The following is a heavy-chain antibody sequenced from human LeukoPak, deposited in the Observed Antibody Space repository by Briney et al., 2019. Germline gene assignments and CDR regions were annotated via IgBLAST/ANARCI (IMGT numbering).Heavy chain of an antibody. D-gene: IGHD2-2*01. V-gene: IGHV4-34*01. CDR3: ARGRCSSTSCSVDY. CDR2: INHSGST. J-gene: IGHJ4*02. Sequence: SETLSLTCTVSGGSISSYYWSWIRQPPGKGLEWIGEINHSGSTNYNPSLKSRVTISVDTSKNQFSLKLSSVTAADTAVYYCARGRCSSTSCSVDYWGQGTLVTVSS. CDR1: GGSISSYY.